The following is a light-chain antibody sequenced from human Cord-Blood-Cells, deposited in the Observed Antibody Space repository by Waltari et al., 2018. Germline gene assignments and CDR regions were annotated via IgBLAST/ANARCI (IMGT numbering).Light chain of an antibody. J-gene: IGLJ1*01. CDR1: SSDVGSYNR. V-gene: IGLV2-18*02. CDR2: EVS. CDR3: SSYTSSSTFV. Sequence: QSALTHPPSVSGSPGPSVTISCTGTSSDVGSYNRVSWYQQPPGTAPKLMIYEVSNRPSGVPDRFSGSKSGNTASLTISGLQAEDEADYYCSSYTSSSTFVFGTGTKVTVL.